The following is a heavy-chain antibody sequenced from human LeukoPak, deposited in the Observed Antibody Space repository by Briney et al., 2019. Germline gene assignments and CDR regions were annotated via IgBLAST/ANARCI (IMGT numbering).Heavy chain of an antibody. CDR2: INQDGSQK. CDR3: ARAMDY. CDR1: GFTFSDYW. V-gene: IGHV3-7*03. Sequence: GGSLRLSCAASGFTFSDYWMNWVRQAPGKGLEWVANINQDGSQKHYVDSVKGRFTISRDNAKNSMYLQMNSLRVEDTAVYYCARAMDYWGPGTRVTVSS. J-gene: IGHJ4*02.